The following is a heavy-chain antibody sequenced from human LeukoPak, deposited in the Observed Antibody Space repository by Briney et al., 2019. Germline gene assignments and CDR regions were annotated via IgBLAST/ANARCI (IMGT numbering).Heavy chain of an antibody. CDR1: GFTFSKYR. D-gene: IGHD3-3*01. Sequence: PGGSLRLSCEATGFTFSKYRMHWVRQSPGKGLVRVSFINSHGDTTTYADSVRGRFTISRDNAKNTVFLQMTSLVAEDTAVYYCARASGYLNDLDFWGQGTLVSVSS. CDR2: INSHGDTT. V-gene: IGHV3-74*01. J-gene: IGHJ4*02. CDR3: ARASGYLNDLDF.